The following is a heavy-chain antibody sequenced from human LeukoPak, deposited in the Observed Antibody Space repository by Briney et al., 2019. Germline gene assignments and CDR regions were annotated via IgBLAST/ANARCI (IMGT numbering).Heavy chain of an antibody. CDR2: INPSGGST. CDR1: GYTFTSYY. D-gene: IGHD3-3*01. CDR3: TRVGVDNYFDY. J-gene: IGHJ4*02. V-gene: IGHV1-46*01. Sequence: ASVKVSCKASGYTFTSYYMHWVRQAPGQGLEWMGIINPSGGSTSYAQKFQGRVTMTRDTSASTAYMELSSLRSEDMAVYYCTRVGVDNYFDYWGQGTLVTVSS.